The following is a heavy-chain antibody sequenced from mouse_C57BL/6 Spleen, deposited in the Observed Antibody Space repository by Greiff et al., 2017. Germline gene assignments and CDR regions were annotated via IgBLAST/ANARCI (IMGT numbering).Heavy chain of an antibody. J-gene: IGHJ4*01. CDR2: INPSSGYT. CDR1: GYTFTSYW. D-gene: IGHD3-2*02. Sequence: QVQLQQSGAELAKPGASVKLSCKASGYTFTSYWMHWVKQRPGQGLEWIGYINPSSGYTKYNQKFKDKATWTADKSSSTAYMQLSSLTYEDSAVYYCARSGSSSDAMDYWGQGTSVTVSS. CDR3: ARSGSSSDAMDY. V-gene: IGHV1-7*01.